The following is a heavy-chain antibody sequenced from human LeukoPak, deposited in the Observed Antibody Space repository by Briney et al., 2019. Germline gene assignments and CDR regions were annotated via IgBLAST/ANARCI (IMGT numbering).Heavy chain of an antibody. Sequence: GGSLRLSCAASGFTFSSYAMNWVRQAPGKGLEWVSAITEGGGSLYYADSVKGRFTISRDNSKNTLYLQMNSLRVEDTAVYYCAKITGYYFESWGQGTLVTVSS. D-gene: IGHD3-9*01. V-gene: IGHV3-23*01. CDR3: AKITGYYFES. CDR2: ITEGGGSL. J-gene: IGHJ4*02. CDR1: GFTFSSYA.